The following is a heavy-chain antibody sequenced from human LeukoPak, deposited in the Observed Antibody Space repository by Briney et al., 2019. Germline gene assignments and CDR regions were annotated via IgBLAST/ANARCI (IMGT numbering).Heavy chain of an antibody. J-gene: IGHJ4*02. D-gene: IGHD6-19*01. CDR2: IRYDGSNK. CDR3: ARDSIARGWIYYFDY. CDR1: GFTFSSYA. V-gene: IGHV3-30*02. Sequence: PGGSLRLSCAASGFTFSSYAMHWVRQAPGKGLEWVAFIRYDGSNKYYADSVKGRFTISRDNSKNSLYLQMNSLRAEDTAVYYCARDSIARGWIYYFDYWGQGTLVTVSS.